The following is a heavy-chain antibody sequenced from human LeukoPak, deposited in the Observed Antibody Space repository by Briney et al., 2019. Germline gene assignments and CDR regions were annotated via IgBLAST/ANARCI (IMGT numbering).Heavy chain of an antibody. CDR2: ISSSSGYI. CDR1: GFTFSSYR. Sequence: SGGSLRLSCAASGFTFSSYRMNWVRQAPGKGLEWVSSISSSSGYIYYAESLKGRFTISRDNAKSSLYLQMNSLRGDDTAIYYCAKGISGYYTFDLWGQGTMVTVSS. V-gene: IGHV3-21*06. CDR3: AKGISGYYTFDL. J-gene: IGHJ3*01. D-gene: IGHD3-3*01.